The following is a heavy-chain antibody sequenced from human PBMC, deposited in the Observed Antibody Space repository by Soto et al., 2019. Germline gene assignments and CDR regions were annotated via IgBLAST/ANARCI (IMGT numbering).Heavy chain of an antibody. CDR1: GFTFDSHG. CDR2: IWGDVSKT. J-gene: IGHJ4*02. Sequence: QVQLVESGGGVVQPGTSLRLSCVASGFTFDSHGMHRVRQAPGKGLEWVAIIWGDVSKTYYADSAKGRFTISRDNSKNTAYQKLNSVRADDTAVYYCATGEGTFDYCGQGALVTVTS. CDR3: ATGEGTFDY. V-gene: IGHV3-33*01.